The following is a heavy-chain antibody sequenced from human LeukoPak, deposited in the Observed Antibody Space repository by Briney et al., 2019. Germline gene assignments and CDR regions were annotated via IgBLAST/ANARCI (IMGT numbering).Heavy chain of an antibody. V-gene: IGHV4-38-2*02. CDR3: ARGSVTTQYYYYYMDV. CDR1: GYSISSGYY. CDR2: IYHSGST. Sequence: SETLSLTCTVSGYSISSGYYWGWIRQPPGKGLEWIGSIYHSGSTYYNPSLKSRVTISVDTSKNQFSLKLSSVTAADTAVYYCARGSVTTQYYYYYMDVWGKGTTVTVSS. D-gene: IGHD4-17*01. J-gene: IGHJ6*03.